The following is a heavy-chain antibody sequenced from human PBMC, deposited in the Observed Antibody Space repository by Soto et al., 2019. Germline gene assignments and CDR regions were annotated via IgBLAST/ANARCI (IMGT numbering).Heavy chain of an antibody. CDR3: AVGLTTVTTYAFDY. CDR2: IYPGDSDT. Sequence: GESLKISRKGSGYSFTSYLIGWGGQMPGKGLEWMGIIYPGDSDTRYSPSFQGQVTISADKSISTAYLQWSSLKASDTAMYYCAVGLTTVTTYAFDYWGQGTLVTVSS. J-gene: IGHJ4*02. CDR1: GYSFTSYL. V-gene: IGHV5-51*01. D-gene: IGHD4-17*01.